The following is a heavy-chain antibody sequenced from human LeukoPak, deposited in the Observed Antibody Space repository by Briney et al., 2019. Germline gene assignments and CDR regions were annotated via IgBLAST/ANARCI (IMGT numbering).Heavy chain of an antibody. Sequence: SETLSLTCTVSGGSVSNASYYWSWIRQHPGKGLEWIGSISNSGTTSYNPSLKSRVSISLDTSNNHFSLRLGSVTAADTAVYFCARDVVVTSSPDAFDIWGQGTMVTVSS. CDR3: ARDVVVTSSPDAFDI. CDR1: GGSVSNASYY. V-gene: IGHV4-31*03. J-gene: IGHJ3*02. D-gene: IGHD2-21*02. CDR2: ISNSGTT.